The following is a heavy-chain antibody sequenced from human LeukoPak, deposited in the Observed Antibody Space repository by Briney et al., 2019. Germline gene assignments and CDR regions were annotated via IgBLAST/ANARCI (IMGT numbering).Heavy chain of an antibody. CDR2: INPSGGGT. D-gene: IGHD2-8*01. CDR3: ASVYLYGMDV. V-gene: IGHV1-46*01. J-gene: IGHJ6*02. CDR1: GYSLTTYY. Sequence: ASVKVSCKASGYSLTTYYMRWVRQAPGQGLEWMAIINPSGGGTKYAQKFQGRVTMTRDTPTNTVYMELSSRRTEDTAVYYCASVYLYGMDVWGQGTTVTVSS.